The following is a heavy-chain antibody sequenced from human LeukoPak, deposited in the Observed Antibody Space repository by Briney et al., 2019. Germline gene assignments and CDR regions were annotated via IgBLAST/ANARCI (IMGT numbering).Heavy chain of an antibody. CDR1: GYTFTGYY. Sequence: ASVKVSCKASGYTFTGYYMHWVRQAPGQGLEWMGWINPNSGGTNYAQKFQGRVTMTRDTSISTAYMELSRLRSDDTAVYYCASRGPAEYYYYYMDVWGKGTTVTVSS. J-gene: IGHJ6*03. CDR3: ASRGPAEYYYYYMDV. D-gene: IGHD1-14*01. V-gene: IGHV1-2*02. CDR2: INPNSGGT.